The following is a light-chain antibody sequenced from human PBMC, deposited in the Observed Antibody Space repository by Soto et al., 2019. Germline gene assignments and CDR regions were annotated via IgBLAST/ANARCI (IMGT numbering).Light chain of an antibody. CDR2: DAS. J-gene: IGKJ4*01. CDR1: QSVSSY. V-gene: IGKV3-11*01. CDR3: QQRTNWLT. Sequence: EIVLTQFPATLSLSPGERATLSCRASQSVSSYLAWYQQKPGQAPRLLIYDASNRATGIPARVSGSGSGTEFTRTTACLKPAGFAVYDGQQRTNWLTFGRGTKVEIK.